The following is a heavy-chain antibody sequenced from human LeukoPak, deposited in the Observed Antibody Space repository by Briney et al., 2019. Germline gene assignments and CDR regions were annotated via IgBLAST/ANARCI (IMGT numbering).Heavy chain of an antibody. CDR1: GFTFSSYA. CDR2: ISGSGGST. V-gene: IGHV3-23*01. J-gene: IGHJ4*02. CDR3: AKDFSSSGWHYYFDH. D-gene: IGHD6-19*01. Sequence: TGGSLRLSCAASGFTFSSYAMSWVRQAPGKGLEWVSAISGSGGSTYYADSVKGRFTISRDNSKNTLYLQMNSLRAEDTAVYYCAKDFSSSGWHYYFDHWGQGTLVTVSS.